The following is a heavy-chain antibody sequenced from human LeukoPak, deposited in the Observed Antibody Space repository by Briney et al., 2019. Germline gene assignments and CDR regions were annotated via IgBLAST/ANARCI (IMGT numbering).Heavy chain of an antibody. CDR2: MHISGST. J-gene: IGHJ4*02. CDR3: ARWSGDYSFDF. V-gene: IGHV4-4*07. D-gene: IGHD3-3*01. Sequence: SETLSLTCTVSGGSISGYYWNWIRQPAGKGLEWIGRMHISGSTNSNPSLKSRVTMSLDTSKNQFSLKLSSVTAADTAVYYCARWSGDYSFDFWGQGTLVTVSS. CDR1: GGSISGYY.